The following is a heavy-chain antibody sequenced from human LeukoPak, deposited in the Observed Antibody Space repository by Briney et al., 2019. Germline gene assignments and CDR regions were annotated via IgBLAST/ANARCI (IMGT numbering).Heavy chain of an antibody. CDR2: ISSGGSTI. D-gene: IGHD2-21*01. Sequence: PGGSLRLSCAASGFTFSSYEMNWVRQAPGKGLEWVSYISSGGSTIYYADSVKGRFTISRDNAKNSLYLQMNSLRAEDTAVYYCARTEIGDREFDYWGQGTLVTVSS. CDR1: GFTFSSYE. CDR3: ARTEIGDREFDY. J-gene: IGHJ4*02. V-gene: IGHV3-48*03.